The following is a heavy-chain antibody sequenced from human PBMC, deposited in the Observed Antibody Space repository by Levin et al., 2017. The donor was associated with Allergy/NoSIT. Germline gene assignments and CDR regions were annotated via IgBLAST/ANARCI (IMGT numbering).Heavy chain of an antibody. Sequence: SETLSLTCTVSGGSISYYYWSWIRQPPGKGLEWIGYIYDSGSTNYNLSLKSRVTISVDTSKNQFSLKLSSVTAVDTAAYYCAGVGKGCCSAGNCYLDYWGQGTLVTVSS. CDR2: IYDSGST. CDR3: AGVGKGCCSAGNCYLDY. V-gene: IGHV4-59*01. D-gene: IGHD2-15*01. J-gene: IGHJ4*02. CDR1: GGSISYYY.